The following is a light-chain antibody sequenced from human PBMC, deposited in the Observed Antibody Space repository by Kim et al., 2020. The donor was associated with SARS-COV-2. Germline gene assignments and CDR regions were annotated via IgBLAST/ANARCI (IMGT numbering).Light chain of an antibody. CDR1: QSVSSSY. Sequence: PGERATLSCRASQSVSSSYLAWYQQKPGQAPRLLIYGASSRATGIPDRFSGSGSGTDFTLTISRLEPEDFAVYYCQQRSNWPPWTFGQGTKVDIK. CDR2: GAS. J-gene: IGKJ1*01. CDR3: QQRSNWPPWT. V-gene: IGKV3D-20*02.